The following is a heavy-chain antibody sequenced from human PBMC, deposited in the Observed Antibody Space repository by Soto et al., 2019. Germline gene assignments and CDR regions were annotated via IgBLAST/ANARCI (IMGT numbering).Heavy chain of an antibody. V-gene: IGHV3-30*18. CDR3: AKEGSPKVSRWDDY. Sequence: QVQLAESGGGVVQPGGSLRLSCAASGFPFSDYGIDWIRQAPGKGLEWVAVISHEGGTQYYADSVRGRFTVSRDNSKKIEDRQMESLRPEDTAVYFCAKEGSPKVSRWDDYWGKGTLVTVSS. CDR2: ISHEGGTQ. D-gene: IGHD1-26*01. J-gene: IGHJ4*02. CDR1: GFPFSDYG.